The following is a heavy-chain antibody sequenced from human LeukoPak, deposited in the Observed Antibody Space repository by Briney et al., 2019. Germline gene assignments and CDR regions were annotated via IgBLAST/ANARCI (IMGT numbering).Heavy chain of an antibody. J-gene: IGHJ4*02. Sequence: GGSLRLSCAASGLSFSSFAMSWVRQGPARGLEWVSSIRGNGETFYADSVKGRFTISRDNSKNTLYLQMNSLRAEDTAVYYCAKDRQGRDTSVSGDYWGQGTLVTVSS. D-gene: IGHD1-14*01. CDR3: AKDRQGRDTSVSGDY. CDR1: GLSFSSFA. CDR2: IRGNGET. V-gene: IGHV3-23*01.